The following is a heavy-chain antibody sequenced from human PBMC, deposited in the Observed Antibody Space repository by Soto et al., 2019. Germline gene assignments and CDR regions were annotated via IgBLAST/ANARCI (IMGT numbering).Heavy chain of an antibody. Sequence: EVQLVESGGGLVQPGGSLRLSCAASGFTFSSYWMHWVRQAPGKGLVWVSRINSDGSSTSYADSVKGRFTISRDNAKNTLYLQMNSLRDEDTAVYYCARDRPDCSSTSCYGGGMDVWGQGTTVTVSS. J-gene: IGHJ6*02. CDR1: GFTFSSYW. D-gene: IGHD2-2*01. CDR2: INSDGSST. V-gene: IGHV3-74*01. CDR3: ARDRPDCSSTSCYGGGMDV.